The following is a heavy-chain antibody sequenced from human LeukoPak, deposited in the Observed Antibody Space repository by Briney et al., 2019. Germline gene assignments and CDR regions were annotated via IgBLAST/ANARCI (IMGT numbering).Heavy chain of an antibody. CDR3: AKLSKPGRYFDY. D-gene: IGHD1-26*01. CDR2: ISGSGGST. Sequence: GGSLRLSCAASGFTFSSYAMSWVRQAPGKGLEWVSAISGSGGSTYYADSVKGRFTISRDNSKNTLYLQMNSLRAEDSAVYYCAKLSKPGRYFDYWGQGTLVTVSS. V-gene: IGHV3-23*01. CDR1: GFTFSSYA. J-gene: IGHJ4*02.